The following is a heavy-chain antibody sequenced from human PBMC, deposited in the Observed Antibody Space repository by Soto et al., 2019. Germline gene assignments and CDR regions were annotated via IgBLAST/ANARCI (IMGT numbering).Heavy chain of an antibody. D-gene: IGHD5-12*01. CDR3: AKGCIEYSASVDH. CDR1: GFSFSSYA. J-gene: IGHJ4*02. Sequence: EVQLLESGGGLVQPGGSLRLACAASGFSFSSYAMVWVRQAPGKGLEWVSVISARGGRSYFADSVKGRFTISRDNSKNVLSLEMNSLRAEDTATYFCAKGCIEYSASVDHWCQATLVLVSS. V-gene: IGHV3-23*01. CDR2: ISARGGRS.